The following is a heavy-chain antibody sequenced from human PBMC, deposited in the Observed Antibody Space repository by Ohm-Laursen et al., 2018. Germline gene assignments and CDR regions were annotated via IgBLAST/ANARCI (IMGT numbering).Heavy chain of an antibody. CDR2: TYYRSKWYD. V-gene: IGHV6-1*01. J-gene: IGHJ5*02. CDR3: AGSSDWPPQGWLDP. D-gene: IGHD6-19*01. Sequence: QTLSLTCAISGDSVSSNSAAWNWIRQSPSRGLEWLGRTYYRSKWYDDYAISVKSRITIKPDTSKNQFSLQLNSVTPDDTAVYYCAGSSDWPPQGWLDPWGQGTLVTVSS. CDR1: GDSVSSNSAA.